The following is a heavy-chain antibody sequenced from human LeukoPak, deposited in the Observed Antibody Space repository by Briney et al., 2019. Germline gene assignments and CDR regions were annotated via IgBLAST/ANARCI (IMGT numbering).Heavy chain of an antibody. J-gene: IGHJ3*02. Sequence: GGSLRLSCAASGFTFSSYAMSWVRQAPGKGLEWVSAISGSGGSTYYADSVKGRFTIPRDNSKNTLYLQMNSLRAEDTAVYYCAKDLPGGDYVSGAFDIWGQGTMVTVSS. D-gene: IGHD4-17*01. V-gene: IGHV3-23*01. CDR3: AKDLPGGDYVSGAFDI. CDR2: ISGSGGST. CDR1: GFTFSSYA.